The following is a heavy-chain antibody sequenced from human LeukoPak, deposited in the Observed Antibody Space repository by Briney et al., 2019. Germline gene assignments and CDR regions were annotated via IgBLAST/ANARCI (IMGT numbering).Heavy chain of an antibody. CDR3: ARQYYQADYSNWFDP. CDR2: IYYSGST. D-gene: IGHD4-11*01. J-gene: IGHJ5*02. CDR1: GGSISSSSYY. V-gene: IGHV4-39*01. Sequence: SETLSLTCTVSGGSISSSSYYWGWIRQPPGKGLEWIGTIYYSGSTYYNPSLKSRVTISVVTSNNQFSLKLSSVTAADTAVYYCARQYYQADYSNWFDPWGQGTLVTVSS.